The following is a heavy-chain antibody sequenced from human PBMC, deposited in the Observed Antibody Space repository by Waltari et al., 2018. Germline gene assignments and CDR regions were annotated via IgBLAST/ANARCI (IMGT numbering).Heavy chain of an antibody. CDR1: GYTFTSYG. V-gene: IGHV1-18*01. D-gene: IGHD3-9*01. CDR2: ISAYKGYT. J-gene: IGHJ4*02. CDR3: ARAPGLGRAYYFDY. Sequence: QVQLVQSGAEVKKPGASVKVSCKASGYTFTSYGISWVRQAPGPGLEGMGWISAYKGYTNYAQKLQGRVTMTTDTSTSTAYMELRSLRADDTAVYYCARAPGLGRAYYFDYWGQGTLVTVSS.